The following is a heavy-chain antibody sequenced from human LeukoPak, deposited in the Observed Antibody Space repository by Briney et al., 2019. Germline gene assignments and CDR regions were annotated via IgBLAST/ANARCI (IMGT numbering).Heavy chain of an antibody. Sequence: SVKVSCKASGGTXSSYAISGVRQAPGQGLEWMGGTIPIFGTANYAQKFQGRVTITADESTSTAYMALSSLRSEDTAVYYCARDPSNTSGWYIYFDYWGQGTPVTVSP. CDR2: TIPIFGTA. V-gene: IGHV1-69*13. CDR1: GGTXSSYA. J-gene: IGHJ4*02. CDR3: ARDPSNTSGWYIYFDY. D-gene: IGHD6-19*01.